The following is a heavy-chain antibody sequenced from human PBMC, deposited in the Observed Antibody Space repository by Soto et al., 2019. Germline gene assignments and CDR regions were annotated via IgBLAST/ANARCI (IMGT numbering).Heavy chain of an antibody. CDR1: GYSFTSYW. D-gene: IGHD6-6*01. Sequence: GESLKISCKGSGYSFTSYWIGWVRQMPGKGLEWMGIIYPGDSDTRYSPSFQGQVTISADKSISTAYLQWSSLKASDTAMYYCARNNGPNSSSPYYYGMDVWGQGTTSPSP. CDR3: ARNNGPNSSSPYYYGMDV. V-gene: IGHV5-51*01. J-gene: IGHJ6*02. CDR2: IYPGDSDT.